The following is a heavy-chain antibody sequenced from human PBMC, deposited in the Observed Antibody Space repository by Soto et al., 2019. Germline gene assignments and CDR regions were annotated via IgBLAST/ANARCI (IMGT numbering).Heavy chain of an antibody. CDR2: IYYSWST. Sequence: SETLSLTCTVSGGSISSYYWSWIRQPPGKGLEWIGYIYYSWSTNYNPSLNCRVTISVDTSKNQFSLKLSSVTAADTAVYYCVGGVGAETAFDIWGQGTMVTVSS. D-gene: IGHD1-26*01. CDR1: GGSISSYY. J-gene: IGHJ3*02. V-gene: IGHV4-59*01. CDR3: VGGVGAETAFDI.